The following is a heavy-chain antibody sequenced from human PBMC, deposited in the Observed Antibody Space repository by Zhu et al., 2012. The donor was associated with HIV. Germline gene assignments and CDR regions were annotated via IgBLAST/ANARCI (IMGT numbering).Heavy chain of an antibody. V-gene: IGHV3-43D*04. CDR3: AKDIAVGATAQGYFDY. CDR2: ISWDGGST. Sequence: EVQLVESWGVVVQPGGSLRLSCAASGFTFDDYAMHWVRQAPGKGLEWVSLISWDGGSTYYADSVKGRFTISRDNSKNSLYLQMNSLRAEDTALYYCAKDIAVGATAQGYFDYWGQGTLVTVSS. CDR1: GFTFDDYA. J-gene: IGHJ4*02. D-gene: IGHD1-26*01.